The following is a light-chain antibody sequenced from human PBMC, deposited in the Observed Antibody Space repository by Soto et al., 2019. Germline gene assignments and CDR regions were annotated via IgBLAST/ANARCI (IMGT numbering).Light chain of an antibody. V-gene: IGKV3-15*01. Sequence: EIVMTQSPATLSVSPGERATLSCRASQSVSSNLAWYQQKPGQAPRLLIYGASTRATGIPARFSGSGSGTEFTLTSSSLQSEDLAVYYCQQYNNWPPLAFGQGTKVEIK. J-gene: IGKJ1*01. CDR3: QQYNNWPPLA. CDR2: GAS. CDR1: QSVSSN.